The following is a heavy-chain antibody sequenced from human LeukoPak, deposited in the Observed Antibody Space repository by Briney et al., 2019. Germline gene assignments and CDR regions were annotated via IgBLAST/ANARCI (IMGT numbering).Heavy chain of an antibody. Sequence: PSETLSLTCSVSGVSISAYYWSWIRQPPGKGLEWIGEINHSGSTNYNPSLKSRVTISVDTSKNQFSLKLSSVTAADTAVYYCARIGIAARWFDPWGQGTLVTVSS. CDR1: GVSISAYY. V-gene: IGHV4-34*01. CDR2: INHSGST. D-gene: IGHD6-6*01. CDR3: ARIGIAARWFDP. J-gene: IGHJ5*02.